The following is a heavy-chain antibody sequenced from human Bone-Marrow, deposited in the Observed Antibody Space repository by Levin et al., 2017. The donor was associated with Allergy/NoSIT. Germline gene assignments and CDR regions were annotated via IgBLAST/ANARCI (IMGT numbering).Heavy chain of an antibody. CDR2: ISSSSSYI. CDR3: ARVPSSSWSFDY. D-gene: IGHD6-13*01. V-gene: IGHV3-21*01. CDR1: GFTFSSYS. Sequence: GGSLRLSCAASGFTFSSYSMNWVRQAPGKGLEWVSSISSSSSYIYYADSVKGRFTISRDNAKNSLYLQMNSLRAEDTAVYYCARVPSSSWSFDYWGQGTLVTVSS. J-gene: IGHJ4*02.